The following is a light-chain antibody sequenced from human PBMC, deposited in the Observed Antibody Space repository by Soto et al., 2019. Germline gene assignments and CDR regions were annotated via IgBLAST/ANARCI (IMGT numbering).Light chain of an antibody. CDR3: QQRSNWPRT. CDR1: QSVSTY. CDR2: DAS. Sequence: EIVLTQSPATLSLSPGERATLSCRASQSVSTYLAWYHQKPGQAPRLLIYDASNRATGIPARFSGSGSGTDFTLTISSLEPEDFAVYYCQQRSNWPRTFGGGTEVEIK. J-gene: IGKJ4*01. V-gene: IGKV3-11*01.